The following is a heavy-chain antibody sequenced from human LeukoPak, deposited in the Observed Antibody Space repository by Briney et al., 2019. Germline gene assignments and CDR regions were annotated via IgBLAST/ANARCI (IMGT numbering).Heavy chain of an antibody. CDR3: GRSSGWHDFDI. CDR1: GGSISSISYY. D-gene: IGHD3-3*01. J-gene: IGHJ3*02. V-gene: IGHV4-39*02. CDR2: IHYGGST. Sequence: SETLSLTCTVSGGSISSISYYWGWIRQPPGKGLEWIGNIHYGGSTYYNPSFKSRVTISVDTSKTHFSLKLSSATAADTAVYFCGRSSGWHDFDIWGQGTMVTVSS.